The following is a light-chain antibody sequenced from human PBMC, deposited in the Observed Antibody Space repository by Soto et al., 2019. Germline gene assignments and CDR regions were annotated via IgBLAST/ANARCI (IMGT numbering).Light chain of an antibody. V-gene: IGLV2-14*01. CDR2: EVR. CDR1: NRDVGSYNL. Sequence: QSVLTQPASASGSPGQSITIACTGTNRDVGSYNLVSWYQQRPGEAPKLINSEVRNRPSGTSYRFTGSKSGNTASLTISGLQAEDEADYYCSSYTTSSTLVFGGGTKVTVL. CDR3: SSYTTSSTLV. J-gene: IGLJ3*02.